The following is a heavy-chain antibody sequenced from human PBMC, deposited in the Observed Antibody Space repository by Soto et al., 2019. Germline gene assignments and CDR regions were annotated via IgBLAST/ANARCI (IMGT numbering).Heavy chain of an antibody. D-gene: IGHD3-22*01. V-gene: IGHV3-23*01. CDR2: ISGSGGST. Sequence: EVQLLESGGGLVKPGGSLRLSCAASGFTFSSDAMSWVRQAPGKGLEWVSAISGSGGSTYYADSVKGRFTISRDNSKNTLYLQMNSLRAEDTAVYYCAKDRLNISGYWGQAYYYYGMAVWGQGTTVTVSS. CDR3: AKDRLNISGYWGQAYYYYGMAV. CDR1: GFTFSSDA. J-gene: IGHJ6*02.